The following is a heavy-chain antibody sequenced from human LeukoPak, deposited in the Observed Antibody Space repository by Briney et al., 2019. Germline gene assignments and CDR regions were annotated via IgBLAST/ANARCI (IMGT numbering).Heavy chain of an antibody. CDR3: AKDSALPAVTTPSRYFDY. D-gene: IGHD4-17*01. CDR2: ISGSGGST. J-gene: IGHJ4*02. V-gene: IGHV3-23*01. CDR1: GFTFSSYA. Sequence: HPGGSLRLSCAASGFTFSSYAMSWVRQAPGKGLEWVSVISGSGGSTYYADSVKGRFTISRDNSKNTLNLQMNSLRAEDTAVYYCAKDSALPAVTTPSRYFDYWGQGTLVTVSS.